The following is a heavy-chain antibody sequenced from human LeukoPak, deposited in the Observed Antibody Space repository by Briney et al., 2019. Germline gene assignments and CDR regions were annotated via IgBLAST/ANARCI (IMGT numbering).Heavy chain of an antibody. J-gene: IGHJ3*02. CDR3: ARDLATVTTHAFDI. CDR1: GGSISSYY. CDR2: IYYSGST. V-gene: IGHV4-59*12. D-gene: IGHD4-17*01. Sequence: SETLSLTCTVSGGSISSYYRSWIRQPPGKGLEWIGYIYYSGSTNYNPSLKSRVTISVDTSKNQFSLKLSSVTAADTAVYYCARDLATVTTHAFDIWGQGTMVTVSS.